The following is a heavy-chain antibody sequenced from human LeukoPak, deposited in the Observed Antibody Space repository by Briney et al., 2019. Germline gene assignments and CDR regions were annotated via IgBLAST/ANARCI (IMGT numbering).Heavy chain of an antibody. Sequence: GGSLRLSCSASGFTFSSYAMSWVRQAPGKGLEWVSGISGSGGGTYYADSVKGRFTIARDNSKNTLYLQMNSLRAEDTALYYCAKDLSSSWPRSPFDNWGQGALVTVSS. V-gene: IGHV3-23*01. CDR2: ISGSGGGT. CDR3: AKDLSSSWPRSPFDN. D-gene: IGHD6-13*01. J-gene: IGHJ4*02. CDR1: GFTFSSYA.